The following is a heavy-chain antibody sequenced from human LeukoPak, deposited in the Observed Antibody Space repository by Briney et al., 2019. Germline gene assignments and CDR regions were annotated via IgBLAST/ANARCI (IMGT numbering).Heavy chain of an antibody. J-gene: IGHJ5*02. Sequence: KPSETLSLTCTVSGGSISSHYWSWIRQPPGQGLEWIGYIYYSGSTNYNPSLKSRVTISVDTSKDQFSLKLSSVTAADRAVYYGAREGGYYHDNWFDPGGQGTLVTVSS. CDR1: GGSISSHY. CDR2: IYYSGST. D-gene: IGHD3-22*01. V-gene: IGHV4-59*11. CDR3: AREGGYYHDNWFDP.